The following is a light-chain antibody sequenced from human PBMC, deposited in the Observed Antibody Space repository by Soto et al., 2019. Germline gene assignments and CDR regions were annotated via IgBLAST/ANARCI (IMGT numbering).Light chain of an antibody. Sequence: DIQMTQSPSSLSASAGDRVIITCRASQGIRNNLAWYQQKPGKVPKLLIYAASTLQPGVPSRFSGSGSGTDFSLTISSLQPEDVATYYCQKYFSVPFTFGPGTKVELK. CDR2: AAS. CDR1: QGIRNN. J-gene: IGKJ3*01. V-gene: IGKV1-27*01. CDR3: QKYFSVPFT.